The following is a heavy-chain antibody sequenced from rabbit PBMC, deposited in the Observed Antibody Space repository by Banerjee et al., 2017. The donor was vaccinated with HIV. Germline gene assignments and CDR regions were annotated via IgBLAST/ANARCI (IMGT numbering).Heavy chain of an antibody. J-gene: IGHJ6*01. CDR3: ARGGITTTYPYGGMDL. D-gene: IGHD2-1*01. CDR1: GFDLSSYYH. CDR2: IYAGSSGST. V-gene: IGHV1S45*01. Sequence: QQQLEESGGGLVKPEGSLTLTCKASGFDLSSYYHMCWVRQAPGKGLEWIACIYAGSSGSTYYASWAKGRITISKTSSTTVTLQMTSLTAADTATYFCARGGITTTYPYGGMDLWGPGTLVTV.